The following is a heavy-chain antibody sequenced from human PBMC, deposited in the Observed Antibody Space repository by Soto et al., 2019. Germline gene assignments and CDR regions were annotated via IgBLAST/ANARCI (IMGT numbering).Heavy chain of an antibody. CDR3: ARGPRSGWYLDVFDI. CDR2: TYYRSKWYN. V-gene: IGHV6-1*01. CDR1: GDSVSSNSAA. J-gene: IGHJ3*02. D-gene: IGHD6-19*01. Sequence: PSQTLSLTCVISGDSVSSNSAAWNWIRQSPSRGLEWLGRTYYRSKWYNDYAVSVKSRITINPDTSKNQFSLQLNSVTPEDTAVYCCARGPRSGWYLDVFDIWGQGTMVTVSS.